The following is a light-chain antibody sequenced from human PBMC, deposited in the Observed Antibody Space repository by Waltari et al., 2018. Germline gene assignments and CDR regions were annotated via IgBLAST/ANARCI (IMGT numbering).Light chain of an antibody. CDR1: QKINTNF. CDR2: ATS. J-gene: IGKJ4*01. CDR3: QQYGSSPLT. Sequence: DSVLTQSPGTLSLSPGESANLSCWASQKINTNFLAWYQQKPGQAPRLLIYATSSRATGIPDRFSGSGSGTDFILTITRLEPEDAAVYYCQQYGSSPLTFGGGTKVEIK. V-gene: IGKV3-20*01.